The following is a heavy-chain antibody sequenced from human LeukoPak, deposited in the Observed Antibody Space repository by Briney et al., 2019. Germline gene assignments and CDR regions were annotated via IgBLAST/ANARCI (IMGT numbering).Heavy chain of an antibody. V-gene: IGHV3-7*01. CDR2: INQDGSGR. CDR1: GLTFSSYS. J-gene: IGHJ4*02. CDR3: AREESIAAREVFDY. Sequence: GGSLTLSCGASGLTFSSYSMSWVRPAPGKGREWVAPINQDGSGRDYVDSVKGRFTISRDNTKNSLYLQMNSLRAKDTAVYYCAREESIAAREVFDYWGEGTLVTVSS. D-gene: IGHD6-6*01.